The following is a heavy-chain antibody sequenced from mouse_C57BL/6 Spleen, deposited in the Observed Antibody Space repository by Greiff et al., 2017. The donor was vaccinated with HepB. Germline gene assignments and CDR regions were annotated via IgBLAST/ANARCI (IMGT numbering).Heavy chain of an antibody. V-gene: IGHV1-22*01. Sequence: VQLQQSGPELVKPGASVKMSCKASGYTFTDYNMHWVKQSHGKSLEWIGYINPNNGGTSYNQKFKGKATLTVNKSSSTAYMELRSLTSEDSAVYYCARENYGSYWYFDVWGTGTTVTVSS. J-gene: IGHJ1*03. CDR1: GYTFTDYN. CDR3: ARENYGSYWYFDV. CDR2: INPNNGGT. D-gene: IGHD1-1*01.